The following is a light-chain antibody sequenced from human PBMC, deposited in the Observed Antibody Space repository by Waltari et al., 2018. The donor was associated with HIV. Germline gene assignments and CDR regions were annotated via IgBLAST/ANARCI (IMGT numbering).Light chain of an antibody. CDR2: DAS. V-gene: IGKV3-15*01. J-gene: IGKJ1*01. Sequence: EIVLTQSPATLSVFPGERAHLSCRASQSVSTKLAWYRQKPGQSPRLLIYDASTRATGIPARFSGSGSGTEFTLTIISLQSEDFALYFCQQYSTWPPWTFGQGTQLEIK. CDR1: QSVSTK. CDR3: QQYSTWPPWT.